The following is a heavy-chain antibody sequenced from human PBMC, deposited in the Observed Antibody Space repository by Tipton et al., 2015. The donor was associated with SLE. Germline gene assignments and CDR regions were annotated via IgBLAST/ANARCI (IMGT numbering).Heavy chain of an antibody. CDR2: INPNSGGT. CDR3: ARDLGLVRGAFDI. D-gene: IGHD6-6*01. V-gene: IGHV1-2*02. Sequence: QLVQSGAEVKKPGASVKGSCKASGYTFTGYYMHWVRQAPGQGLEWMGWINPNSGGTNYAQKFQGRVTMTRDTSISTAYMELSRLRSDDTAVYYCARDLGLVRGAFDIWGQGTMVTVSS. CDR1: GYTFTGYY. J-gene: IGHJ3*02.